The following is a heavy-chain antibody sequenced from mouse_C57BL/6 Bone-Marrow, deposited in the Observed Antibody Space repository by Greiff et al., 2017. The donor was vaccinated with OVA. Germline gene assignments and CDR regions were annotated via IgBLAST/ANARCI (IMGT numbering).Heavy chain of an antibody. V-gene: IGHV1-64*01. CDR1: GYTFTSYW. J-gene: IGHJ2*01. CDR2: IHPNSGST. Sequence: QVQLQQPGAELVKPGASVKLSCTASGYTFTSYWMHWVKQRPGQGLEWIGMIHPNSGSTNYNEKFKSKATLTVDKSSSTAYLQLSRLTSEDSAVYDYARYYYGSSYLDYWGQGTTLTVSS. D-gene: IGHD1-1*01. CDR3: ARYYYGSSYLDY.